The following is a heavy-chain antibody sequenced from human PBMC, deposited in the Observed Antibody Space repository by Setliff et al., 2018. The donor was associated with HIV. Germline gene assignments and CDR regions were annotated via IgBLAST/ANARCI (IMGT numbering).Heavy chain of an antibody. J-gene: IGHJ5*01. CDR3: ARGGYSSRWYTWFDP. D-gene: IGHD6-13*01. CDR1: GGSVSSGGYY. Sequence: LSLTCTVSGGSVSSGGYYWNWIRQRPGKGLEYIGYIYYSGSTNYNPSLQSRVTISIDTSKKQLFLKVRSVTAADTAVYYCARGGYSSRWYTWFDPWGQGALVTVSS. V-gene: IGHV4-61*08. CDR2: IYYSGST.